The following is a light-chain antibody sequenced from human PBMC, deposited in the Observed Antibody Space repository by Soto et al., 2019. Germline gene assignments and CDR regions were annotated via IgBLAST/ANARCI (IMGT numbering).Light chain of an antibody. CDR3: FLSYCDVRDCV. CDR1: TGAVTSSHY. V-gene: IGLV7-46*01. CDR2: DTD. J-gene: IGLJ3*02. Sequence: QAVVTQEPSLTVSPGETVTLICGSSTGAVTSSHYCYRVQQKPGQAPRTLIYDTDNKHSLTLVRFSGSLLGGKAALTLSGAQPEDEADFYCFLSYCDVRDCVCGGGTKPTVL.